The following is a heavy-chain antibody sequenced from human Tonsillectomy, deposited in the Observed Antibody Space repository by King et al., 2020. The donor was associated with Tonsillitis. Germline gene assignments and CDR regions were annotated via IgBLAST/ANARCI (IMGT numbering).Heavy chain of an antibody. CDR3: AKLVSGWYRGPAGDDAGFDS. Sequence: VQLVESGGGLVQPGRSLRLSCAASGFTFSNYVMTWVRQTPGKGLEWVLSISASGGSTDYADSVKGRFIISRDNSKSILYLRMNSLRAEDTAVYYCAKLVSGWYRGPAGDDAGFDSWGQGTPVTVSS. D-gene: IGHD6-19*01. CDR2: ISASGGST. J-gene: IGHJ4*02. CDR1: GFTFSNYV. V-gene: IGHV3-23*04.